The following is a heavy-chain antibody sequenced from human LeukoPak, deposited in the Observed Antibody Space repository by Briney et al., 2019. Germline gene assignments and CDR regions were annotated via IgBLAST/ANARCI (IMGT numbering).Heavy chain of an antibody. CDR2: INPSGGST. D-gene: IGHD1-26*01. CDR3: ARVGTAWDFDY. Sequence: ASVKVSCKASGYTFTSYYMHWVRQAPGQGLEWMGIINPSGGSTSYAQKFQGRVTMTRDTSMSTVYMELSGLRSEDTAVYYCARVGTAWDFDYWGQGTLVTVSS. CDR1: GYTFTSYY. J-gene: IGHJ4*02. V-gene: IGHV1-46*01.